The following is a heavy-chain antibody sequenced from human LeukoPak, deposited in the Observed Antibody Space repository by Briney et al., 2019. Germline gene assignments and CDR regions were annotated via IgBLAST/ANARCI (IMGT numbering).Heavy chain of an antibody. J-gene: IGHJ4*02. V-gene: IGHV7-4-1*02. CDR1: GYTFTRNA. CDR2: INPNTENP. D-gene: IGHD3-3*01. CDR3: ARTYYDFWSGYHKFDY. Sequence: GASVKVSCKASGYTFTRNALNWVRQAPGQGLDWMGWINPNTENPTYAQGFTGRFVFSLDTSVSTAYLRITSLKAEDTAVYYCARTYYDFWSGYHKFDYWGQGTLVTVSS.